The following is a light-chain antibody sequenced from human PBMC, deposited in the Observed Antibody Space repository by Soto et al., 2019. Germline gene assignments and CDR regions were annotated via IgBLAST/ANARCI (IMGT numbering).Light chain of an antibody. CDR1: QGISSY. V-gene: IGKV1-8*01. CDR2: AAS. J-gene: IGKJ1*01. CDR3: QQYYSYPWT. Sequence: AIRMTQSPSSFSASTGDRVTITCRASQGISSYLAWYQQKPGKAPKLLIYAASTLQSGVPSRFSGSGSGTDFTLTISGLQSEDFANYYCQQYYSYPWTFGQGTKVEIK.